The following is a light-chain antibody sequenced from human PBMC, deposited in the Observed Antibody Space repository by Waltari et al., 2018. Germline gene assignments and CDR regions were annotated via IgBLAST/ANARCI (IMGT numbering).Light chain of an antibody. V-gene: IGKV4-1*01. Sequence: DIVMTQSPDALAVSLGARAAINCKSSQSVVFNSNNKNYIAWYRKKPGQPPKLLIYGASTRDAGVPDRFSGSGSETDFTLTISSLQPEDVAVYYCQQYHSVPFTFGGGTKVEIQ. CDR3: QQYHSVPFT. J-gene: IGKJ4*01. CDR2: GAS. CDR1: QSVVFNSNNKNY.